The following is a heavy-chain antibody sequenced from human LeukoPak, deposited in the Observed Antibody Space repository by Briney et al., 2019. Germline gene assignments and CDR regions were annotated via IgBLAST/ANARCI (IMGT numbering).Heavy chain of an antibody. CDR3: AKDRYYYGSGSSLDMDV. D-gene: IGHD3-10*01. J-gene: IGHJ6*02. Sequence: GRSLRLSCAASGFTFSSYGMHWVRQAPGKGLEWVAVISYDGSNKYYVDSVKGRFTISRDNSKNTLYLQMNSLRAEDTAVYYCAKDRYYYGSGSSLDMDVWGQGTTVTVSS. CDR2: ISYDGSNK. CDR1: GFTFSSYG. V-gene: IGHV3-30*18.